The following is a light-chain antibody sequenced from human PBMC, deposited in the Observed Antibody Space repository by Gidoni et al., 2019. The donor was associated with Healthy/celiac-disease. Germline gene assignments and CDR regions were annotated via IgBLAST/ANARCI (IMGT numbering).Light chain of an antibody. CDR2: WAS. V-gene: IGKV4-1*01. CDR1: QSVLYSSNNKNY. Sequence: DIVLTQPPDSLSVSLGERATINCKSSQSVLYSSNNKNYLAWYQQKPGQPPKLLMYWASTRESGVPDRFSGSGSGTDFTLTISSLQAEDVAVYYCQQYYSTPFTFXPXTKVDIK. CDR3: QQYYSTPFT. J-gene: IGKJ3*01.